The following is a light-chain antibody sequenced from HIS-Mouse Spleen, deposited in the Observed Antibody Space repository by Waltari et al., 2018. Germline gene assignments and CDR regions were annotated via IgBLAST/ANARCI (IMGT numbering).Light chain of an antibody. CDR2: QDS. CDR1: KLGDKY. J-gene: IGLJ2*01. Sequence: SYELTQPPSVSVSPGQTASITCSGDKLGDKYACWYQQKPGQSPVLVIYQDSKRPSGIPGRFSGSNSGNTATLTISGTQAMEEADYYCQAWDSSTVVFGGGTKLTVL. CDR3: QAWDSSTVV. V-gene: IGLV3-1*01.